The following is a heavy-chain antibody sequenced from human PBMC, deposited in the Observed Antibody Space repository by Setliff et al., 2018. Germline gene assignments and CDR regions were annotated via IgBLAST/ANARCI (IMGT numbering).Heavy chain of an antibody. J-gene: IGHJ4*02. Sequence: SETLSLTCTVSGGSISSSSYYWGWIRQPPGKGLEWIGSTYYSGSTYYNPSLKSRVTISVDTSKNQFSLKLSSVTAADTAVYYCARDRITIFGVVIPFDYWGQGTLVTVSS. CDR1: GGSISSSSYY. D-gene: IGHD3-3*01. V-gene: IGHV4-39*07. CDR2: TYYSGST. CDR3: ARDRITIFGVVIPFDY.